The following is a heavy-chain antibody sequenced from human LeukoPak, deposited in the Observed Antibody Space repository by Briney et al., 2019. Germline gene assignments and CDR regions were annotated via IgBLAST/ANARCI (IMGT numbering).Heavy chain of an antibody. Sequence: GGSLRLSCAASGFTFSSYAMHWVRQAPGKGLEWVAVISYDGSNKYYADSVKGRFTISRDNSKNTLYLQMNSLRAEDTAVYYCARDTADSGYDAYFGYWGQGTLVTVSS. CDR1: GFTFSSYA. CDR2: ISYDGSNK. CDR3: ARDTADSGYDAYFGY. V-gene: IGHV3-30-3*01. J-gene: IGHJ4*02. D-gene: IGHD5-12*01.